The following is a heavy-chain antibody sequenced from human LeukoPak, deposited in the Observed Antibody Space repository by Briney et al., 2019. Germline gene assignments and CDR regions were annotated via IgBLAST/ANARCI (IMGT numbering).Heavy chain of an antibody. CDR1: GCSITSYY. J-gene: IGHJ5*02. D-gene: IGHD1-1*01. CDR3: ASGRAGIDR. V-gene: IGHV4-59*01. Sequence: SETLSLTCSVAGCSITSYYGAWIRQPPGKGLEWIGYINYSQNMDEDNTEYSPSLKSRVSMSLDTSKNRCSLNLTSVTAADSAIFICASGRAGIDRWGQGTLVIVSS. CDR2: INYSQNMDEDNT.